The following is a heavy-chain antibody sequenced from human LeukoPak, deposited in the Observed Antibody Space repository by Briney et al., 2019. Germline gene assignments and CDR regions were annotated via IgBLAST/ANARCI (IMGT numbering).Heavy chain of an antibody. D-gene: IGHD1-26*01. Sequence: SETLSLTCSVSDGSINSYYWNWIRRPPGKGLEWIGYIYYNGNTNYSPSLKSRVTMSEDTSKNLFSLKVSSVTAADTAVYYCARGRSNYYGMDVWGQGTTVTVSS. V-gene: IGHV4-59*01. CDR1: DGSINSYY. CDR2: IYYNGNT. CDR3: ARGRSNYYGMDV. J-gene: IGHJ6*02.